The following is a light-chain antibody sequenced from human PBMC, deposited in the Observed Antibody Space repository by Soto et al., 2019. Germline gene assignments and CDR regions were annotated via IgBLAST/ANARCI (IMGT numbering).Light chain of an antibody. J-gene: IGKJ2*01. Sequence: DIQMTQSPSSLSASVGDRVTITCQASQAISTCLNWYQLKPGKAPKLLSYAASTLQTGVPSRFTGSGSGTDFTLTIISLKPEDYETYFCQQSYSTPYAFGPGTKVDIK. V-gene: IGKV1-39*01. CDR3: QQSYSTPYA. CDR2: AAS. CDR1: QAISTC.